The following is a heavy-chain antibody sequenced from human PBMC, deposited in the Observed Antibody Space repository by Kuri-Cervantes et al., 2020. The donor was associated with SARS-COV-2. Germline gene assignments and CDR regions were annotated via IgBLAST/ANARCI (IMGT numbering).Heavy chain of an antibody. J-gene: IGHJ4*02. CDR2: ISGSGGST. V-gene: IGHV3-23*01. D-gene: IGHD7-27*01. Sequence: GESLKISCAASGFTFSSYAMSWVRQAPGKGLEWVSAISGSGGSTYYADSVKGRLTISRDNSKNTLYLQMNSLRAEDTAVYYCAKDSPEEPNWGWVDYWGQGTLVTVSS. CDR3: AKDSPEEPNWGWVDY. CDR1: GFTFSSYA.